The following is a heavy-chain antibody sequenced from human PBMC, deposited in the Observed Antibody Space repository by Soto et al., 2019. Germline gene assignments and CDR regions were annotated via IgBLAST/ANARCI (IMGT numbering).Heavy chain of an antibody. CDR2: IYYSGST. Sequence: QVQLQESGPGLVKPSQTLSLTCTVSGGSISSGGYYWSWIRQHPGKGLEWIGYIYYSGSTYYNQSLKGRVTRSVDTSKNQFSLKLSSVTAADTAVYYCASSPHTYCSSTSCYFDYWGQGTLVTVSS. CDR1: GGSISSGGYY. J-gene: IGHJ4*02. D-gene: IGHD2-2*01. CDR3: ASSPHTYCSSTSCYFDY. V-gene: IGHV4-31*03.